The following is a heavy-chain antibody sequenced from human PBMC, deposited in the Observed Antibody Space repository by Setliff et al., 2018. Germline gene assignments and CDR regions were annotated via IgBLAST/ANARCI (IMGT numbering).Heavy chain of an antibody. CDR1: GYTFTSYA. D-gene: IGHD3-22*01. J-gene: IGHJ6*04. CDR3: XXGYXXVVVTDYYYXXDV. V-gene: IGHV7-4-1*01. CDR2: INTNTGNP. Sequence: ASVKVSCKASGYTFTSYAMNWVRQAPGQGLEWMGWINTNTGNPTYAQGFTGRFVFSLXXXVSTXXXXXXXXXXXXXXXXXXXXGYXXVVVTDYYYXXDVWGKGTTVTVSS.